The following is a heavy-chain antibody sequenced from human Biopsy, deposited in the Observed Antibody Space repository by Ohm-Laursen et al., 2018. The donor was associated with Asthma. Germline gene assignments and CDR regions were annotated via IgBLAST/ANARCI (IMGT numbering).Heavy chain of an antibody. CDR3: ARAGALIVGATMGY. J-gene: IGHJ4*02. D-gene: IGHD1-26*01. CDR1: GHTFTSYY. CDR2: INPSGGST. Sequence: ATVKISCKASGHTFTSYYMHWVRQAPGQGLEWMGIINPSGGSTSYAQKFQGRVTMTRDTSTSTVYMELSSLRSEDTAVYYCARAGALIVGATMGYWGQGTLVTVSS. V-gene: IGHV1-46*01.